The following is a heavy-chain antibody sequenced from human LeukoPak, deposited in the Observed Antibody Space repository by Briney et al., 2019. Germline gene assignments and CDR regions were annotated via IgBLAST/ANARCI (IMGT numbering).Heavy chain of an antibody. D-gene: IGHD3-9*01. J-gene: IGHJ4*02. Sequence: SETLSLTCTVSGGSISSSSYYWGWIRQPPGKGLEWIGSTYYSGSTYYNPSLKSRVTISVDTSKNQFSLKLSSVAAADTAVYYCARQDILTGYGYFDYWGQGTLVTASS. CDR1: GGSISSSSYY. CDR3: ARQDILTGYGYFDY. V-gene: IGHV4-39*01. CDR2: TYYSGST.